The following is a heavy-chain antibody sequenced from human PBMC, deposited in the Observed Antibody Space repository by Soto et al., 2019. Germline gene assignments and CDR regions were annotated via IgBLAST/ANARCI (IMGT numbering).Heavy chain of an antibody. CDR2: VDNDGSGT. V-gene: IGHV3-74*01. D-gene: IGHD3-10*01. CDR3: GSVFEY. Sequence: EVQLVESGGGLVQPGGSLRLSCAASGFPFRNYWMHWVRQAPGKGLMWVSRVDNDGSGTSYADSVKGRFTMSRDNAKNTVYLQMNSLRADDTAVYYCGSVFEYWGQGTLVTVSS. CDR1: GFPFRNYW. J-gene: IGHJ4*02.